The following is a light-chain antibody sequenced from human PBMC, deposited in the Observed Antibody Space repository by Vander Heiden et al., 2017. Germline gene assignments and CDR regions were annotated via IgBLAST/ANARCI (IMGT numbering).Light chain of an antibody. CDR2: WAS. Sequence: DIVMTQSPDSLTVSLGERATINCKSSQSVLYSSNNKNYFNKNYLAWYQQKPGQPPKLLSYWASTRQSGVPDRFSGSGSGTDFTLTISSLQAEDVAVYYCLQYSIAPLTFGGGTRVEIK. CDR3: LQYSIAPLT. J-gene: IGKJ4*01. CDR1: QSVLYSSNNKNYFNKNY. V-gene: IGKV4-1*01.